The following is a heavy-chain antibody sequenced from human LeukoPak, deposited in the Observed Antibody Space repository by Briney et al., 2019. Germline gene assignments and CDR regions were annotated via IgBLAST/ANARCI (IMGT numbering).Heavy chain of an antibody. CDR1: GFTFDDYA. D-gene: IGHD2-2*01. V-gene: IGHV3-9*01. J-gene: IGHJ1*01. CDR2: ISWNSGSI. CDR3: AKDNEFTYQGYFQH. Sequence: PGRSLRLSCAASGFTFDDYAMPWVRHAPGKGLEWVSGISWNSGSIGYADSVKGRFTISRDNAKNSLYLQMNSLRAEDTALYYCAKDNEFTYQGYFQHWGQGTLVTVSS.